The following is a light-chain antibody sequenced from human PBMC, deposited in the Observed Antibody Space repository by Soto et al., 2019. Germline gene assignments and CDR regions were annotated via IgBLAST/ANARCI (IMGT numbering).Light chain of an antibody. Sequence: DIQMTQSPSSLSASVGDRVTITCRASQGIRNYLAWFQQNPGKAPKSLIYAASILKSGVPSKFRGSGSRTDFTLTISSLQPKNFATYYCQQCNSYPRFTFGPGTKVDIK. CDR1: QGIRNY. V-gene: IGKV1-16*02. CDR3: QQCNSYPRFT. J-gene: IGKJ3*01. CDR2: AAS.